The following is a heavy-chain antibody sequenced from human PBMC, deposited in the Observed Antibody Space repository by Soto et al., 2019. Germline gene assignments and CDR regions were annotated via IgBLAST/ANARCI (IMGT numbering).Heavy chain of an antibody. Sequence: ASVKVSCKASGGTFSSYAISWVRQAPVQGLEWMGGIIPIFGTANYAQKFQGRVTITADESTSTAYMELSSLRSEDTAVYYCAREAGDIVVVPAAFGMDVWGQGTTVTVSS. CDR2: IIPIFGTA. D-gene: IGHD2-2*01. V-gene: IGHV1-69*13. CDR3: AREAGDIVVVPAAFGMDV. CDR1: GGTFSSYA. J-gene: IGHJ6*02.